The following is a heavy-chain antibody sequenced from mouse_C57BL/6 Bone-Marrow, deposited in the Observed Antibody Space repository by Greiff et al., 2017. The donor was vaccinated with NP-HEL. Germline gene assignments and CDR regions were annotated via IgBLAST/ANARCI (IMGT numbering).Heavy chain of an antibody. CDR3: AVYYYGRSLFDD. CDR2: IYPGDGDT. CDR1: GYAFSSSW. Sequence: QVQLQQSGPELVKPGASVKISCKASGYAFSSSWMNWVKPRPGKGLEWIGRIYPGDGDTNYNGKFKGKATLTADKSSSTAYMQLSSLTSEDSAVYFWAVYYYGRSLFDDWGQGTTLIVSS. D-gene: IGHD1-1*01. J-gene: IGHJ2*01. V-gene: IGHV1-82*01.